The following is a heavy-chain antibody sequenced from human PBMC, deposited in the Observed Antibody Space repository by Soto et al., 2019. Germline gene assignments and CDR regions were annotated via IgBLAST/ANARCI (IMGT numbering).Heavy chain of an antibody. CDR2: ISWNSGSI. J-gene: IGHJ4*02. V-gene: IGHV3-9*01. CDR3: AKVALAPSGSYYLDY. D-gene: IGHD1-26*01. CDR1: GFTFDDYA. Sequence: PGGSLRLSCAASGFTFDDYAMHWVRQAPGKGLEWVSGISWNSGSIGYADSVKGRFTISRDNAKNSLYLQMNSLRAEDTALYYCAKVALAPSGSYYLDYWGQGTLVTVSS.